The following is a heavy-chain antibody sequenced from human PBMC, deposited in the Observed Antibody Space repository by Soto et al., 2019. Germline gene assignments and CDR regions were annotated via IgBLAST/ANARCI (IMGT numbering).Heavy chain of an antibody. V-gene: IGHV3-15*01. J-gene: IGHJ4*02. D-gene: IGHD2-15*01. CDR2: IKSKTDGGTT. CDR1: GFTFSNAW. Sequence: GGSLRLSCAASGFTFSNAWMSWVRQAPGKGLEWVGRIKSKTDGGTTDYAAPVKGRFTISRDDSKNTLYLQMNSLKTEDTAVYYCTTDSRYCSGGSCYSDFDYWGQGTLVTVSS. CDR3: TTDSRYCSGGSCYSDFDY.